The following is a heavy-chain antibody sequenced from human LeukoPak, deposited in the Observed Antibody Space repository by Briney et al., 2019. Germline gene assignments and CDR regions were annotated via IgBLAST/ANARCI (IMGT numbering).Heavy chain of an antibody. CDR3: ARDQNIVVVTGAFDY. J-gene: IGHJ4*02. CDR2: ISYDGSNK. V-gene: IGHV3-30-3*01. CDR1: GFTFSSYA. D-gene: IGHD2-21*02. Sequence: GRSLRLSCAASGFTFSSYAMHWVRQAPGKGLEWVAVISYDGSNKYYADSVKGRFTISRDNSMNTLYLQMNSLRAEDTAVYYCARDQNIVVVTGAFDYWGQGTLVTVSS.